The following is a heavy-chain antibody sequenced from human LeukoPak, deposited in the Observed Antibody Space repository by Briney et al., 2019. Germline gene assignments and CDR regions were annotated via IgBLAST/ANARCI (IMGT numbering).Heavy chain of an antibody. D-gene: IGHD1-1*01. CDR2: ISYDESHK. J-gene: IGHJ5*02. V-gene: IGHV3-30*03. CDR1: GFTFTTYG. CDR3: ARDVQVGTTQVALWNWFDP. Sequence: PGGSLRLSCAASGFTFTTYGVHWVRQAPGKGLEWVAVISYDESHKYYADSVKGRFTISRDNSKNTLYLQMNSLRAEDTAVYYCARDVQVGTTQVALWNWFDPWGQGTLVTVSP.